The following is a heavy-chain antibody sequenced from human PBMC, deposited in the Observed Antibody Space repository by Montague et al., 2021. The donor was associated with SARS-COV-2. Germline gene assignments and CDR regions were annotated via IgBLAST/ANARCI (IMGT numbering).Heavy chain of an antibody. CDR2: IYYSGNT. CDR1: GASISRSSYY. CDR3: ARQGSSGNLVDY. D-gene: IGHD1-26*01. V-gene: IGHV4-39*01. Sequence: SDPLSPTRTVSGASISRSSYYWGWIRQPPGKGLEWIGNIYYSGNTHYNPSLKSRVTISVDTSKNQFSLTLSSVTAADTAIYYCARQGSSGNLVDYWGQGTLVTVSS. J-gene: IGHJ4*02.